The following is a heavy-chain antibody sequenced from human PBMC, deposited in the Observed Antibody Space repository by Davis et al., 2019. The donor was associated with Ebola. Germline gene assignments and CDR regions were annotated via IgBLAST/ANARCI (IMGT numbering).Heavy chain of an antibody. V-gene: IGHV4-39*07. J-gene: IGHJ4*02. CDR1: GGSISSSSYY. CDR3: ARDNVAGPLDY. CDR2: IYYSGST. D-gene: IGHD6-13*01. Sequence: PSETLSLTCTVSGGSISSSSYYWGWIRQPPGKGLEWIGSIYYSGSTYYNPSLKSRVTISVDTSKNQFSLKLSSVTAADTAVYYCARDNVAGPLDYWGQGTLVTVSS.